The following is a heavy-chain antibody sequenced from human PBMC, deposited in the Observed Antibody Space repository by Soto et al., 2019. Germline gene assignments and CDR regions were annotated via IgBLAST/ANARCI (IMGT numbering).Heavy chain of an antibody. Sequence: QVQLQQWGAGLLKPSETLSLTCAVYGGSFSGYYWSWIRQPPGKGLEWIGEINHSGSTNYNTSLKSRVTISVDTSKNQFSLKLSSVTAADTAVYYCARLGYCTNGVCLTNWFDPWGQGTLVTVSS. D-gene: IGHD2-8*01. CDR1: GGSFSGYY. V-gene: IGHV4-34*01. CDR2: INHSGST. J-gene: IGHJ5*02. CDR3: ARLGYCTNGVCLTNWFDP.